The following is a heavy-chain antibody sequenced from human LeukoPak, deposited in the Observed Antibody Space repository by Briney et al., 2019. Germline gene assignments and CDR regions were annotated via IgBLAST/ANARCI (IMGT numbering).Heavy chain of an antibody. Sequence: SVKVSCKASGGTFSSYAISWVRQAPGQGLEWMGGIIPIFGTANYAQKFQDRVTITADESTSTAYMELSSLGSEDTAVYYCAGNQQWLVRPSYYYYGMDVWGQGTTVTVSS. D-gene: IGHD6-19*01. CDR2: IIPIFGTA. V-gene: IGHV1-69*01. J-gene: IGHJ6*02. CDR1: GGTFSSYA. CDR3: AGNQQWLVRPSYYYYGMDV.